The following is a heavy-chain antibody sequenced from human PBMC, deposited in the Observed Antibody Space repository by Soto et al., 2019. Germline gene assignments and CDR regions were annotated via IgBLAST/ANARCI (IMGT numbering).Heavy chain of an antibody. CDR1: GLTFSSYA. V-gene: IGHV3-23*01. CDR2: ISGSGGST. J-gene: IGHJ6*02. D-gene: IGHD1-26*01. Sequence: PWGSLRLSCAASGLTFSSYAMSWVRQAPGQGLEWVSAISGSGGSTYYADSVKGRFTISRDNSKNTLYLQMNSLRAEDTAVYYCAKAGEVYYYYYYGMDVWGQGTTVTVSS. CDR3: AKAGEVYYYYYYGMDV.